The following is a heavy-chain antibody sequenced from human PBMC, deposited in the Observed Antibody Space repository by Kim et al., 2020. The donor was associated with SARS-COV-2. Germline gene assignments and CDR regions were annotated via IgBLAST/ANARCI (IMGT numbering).Heavy chain of an antibody. CDR3: AKDRDSSSWYGYFQS. D-gene: IGHD6-13*01. Sequence: GGSLRLSCAASGFPFGTFTMSWVRQAPGKGLEWVSSIAPGGSSTYYADSVKGRFTNSRDNSKSTLFLQLNGLRVEDTAVYYCAKDRDSSSWYGYFQSWG. CDR2: IAPGGSST. J-gene: IGHJ1*01. V-gene: IGHV3-23*01. CDR1: GFPFGTFT.